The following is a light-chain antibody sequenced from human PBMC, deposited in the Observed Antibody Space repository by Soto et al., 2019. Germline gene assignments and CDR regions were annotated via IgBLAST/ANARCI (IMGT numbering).Light chain of an antibody. V-gene: IGKV3-15*01. CDR2: VAS. Sequence: EIVMTKSPATLSVSPVASATLSSRPSQSVSNNLTWYQQKPGQTPRILIYVASTRATGVQGRFSGSGSGTEFTLTISRLQSEDFAVYYCQPYNDWWTFGKGHQLDIK. CDR3: QPYNDWWT. CDR1: QSVSNN. J-gene: IGKJ1*01.